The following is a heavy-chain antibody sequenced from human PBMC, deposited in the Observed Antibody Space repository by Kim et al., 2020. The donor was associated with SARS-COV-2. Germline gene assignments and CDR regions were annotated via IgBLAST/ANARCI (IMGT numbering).Heavy chain of an antibody. CDR3: ARWAAAAATGD. D-gene: IGHD6-13*01. CDR2: IYHSGST. J-gene: IGHJ1*01. CDR1: GYSISSGYY. V-gene: IGHV4-38-2*02. Sequence: SETLSLTCTVSGYSISSGYYWGWIRQPPGKGLEWIGSIYHSGSTYYNPSLKSRVTISGDTSKNQFSLKLSSVTAADTALYYCARWAAAAATGDWGPATL.